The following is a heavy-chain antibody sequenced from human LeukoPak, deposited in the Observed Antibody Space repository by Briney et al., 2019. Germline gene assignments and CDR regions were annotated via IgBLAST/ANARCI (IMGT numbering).Heavy chain of an antibody. D-gene: IGHD1-26*01. V-gene: IGHV4-30-2*01. Sequence: PSQTLSLTCAVSGGSISSGGYSWSWIRQPPGKGLEWIGYIYHSGSTYYNPSLKSRVTISVDRSKNQFSLKLSSVTAADTAVYYCARTQGGPGSPFDYWGQGTLVTVSS. CDR1: GGSISSGGYS. J-gene: IGHJ4*02. CDR3: ARTQGGPGSPFDY. CDR2: IYHSGST.